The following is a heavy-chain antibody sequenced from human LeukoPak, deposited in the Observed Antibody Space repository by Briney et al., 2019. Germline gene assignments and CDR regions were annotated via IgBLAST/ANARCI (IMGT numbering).Heavy chain of an antibody. CDR3: AKDEGKDYDFWSGTTLWYYYYGMDV. CDR2: ISGNGDST. V-gene: IGHV3-23*01. D-gene: IGHD3-3*01. Sequence: GGSLRLSCAASGSTFSSYTMSWVRQAPGKGREWVSAISGNGDSTYFADSVKGRFTISRDNSKNTLYLQMNSLRAEDTAVYYCAKDEGKDYDFWSGTTLWYYYYGMDVWGQGTTVTVSS. J-gene: IGHJ6*02. CDR1: GSTFSSYT.